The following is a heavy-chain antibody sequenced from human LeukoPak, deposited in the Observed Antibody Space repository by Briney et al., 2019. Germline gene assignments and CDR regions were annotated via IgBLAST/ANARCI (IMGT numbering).Heavy chain of an antibody. CDR1: GGSISGSTYY. J-gene: IGHJ4*02. CDR2: IFYSGNT. Sequence: SETLSLTCTVSGGSISGSTYYWGWVRQPPGKGLEWIGKIFYSGNTYYSPSLQSRVTISVDTSKNQFSLKLSSVTAADTAVYYCARKLTTWLPTGDWGQGTLVTVSS. V-gene: IGHV4-39*01. CDR3: ARKLTTWLPTGD. D-gene: IGHD3-22*01.